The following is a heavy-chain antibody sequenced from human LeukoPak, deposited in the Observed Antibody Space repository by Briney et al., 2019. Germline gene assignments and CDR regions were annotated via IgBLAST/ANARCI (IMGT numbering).Heavy chain of an antibody. CDR2: MNPNSGNT. V-gene: IGHV1-8*02. Sequence: ASVKVSCKASGYTFTSYGISWVRQAPGQGLEWMGWMNPNSGNTGYAQKFQGRVTMTRNTSISTAYMELSSLRSEDTAVYYCARGGTLLGASIAARPDVVGSQYYYYYMDVWGKGTTVTVSS. CDR1: GYTFTSYG. J-gene: IGHJ6*03. D-gene: IGHD6-6*01. CDR3: ARGGTLLGASIAARPDVVGSQYYYYYMDV.